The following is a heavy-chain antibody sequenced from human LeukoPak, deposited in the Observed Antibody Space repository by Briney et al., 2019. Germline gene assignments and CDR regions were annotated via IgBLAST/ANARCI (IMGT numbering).Heavy chain of an antibody. CDR2: IYSGGST. Sequence: PGGSLRLSCAASGFTFSNHWMHWVRQAPGKGLEWVSVIYSGGSTYYADSVKGRFTISRDNSKNMLYLQMNSLRAEDTAVYYCARDLGAACTCLDYWGQGTLVTVSS. D-gene: IGHD6-13*01. CDR1: GFTFSNHW. J-gene: IGHJ4*02. CDR3: ARDLGAACTCLDY. V-gene: IGHV3-66*01.